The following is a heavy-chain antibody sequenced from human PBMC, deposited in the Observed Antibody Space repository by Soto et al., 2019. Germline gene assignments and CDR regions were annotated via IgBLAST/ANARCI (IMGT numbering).Heavy chain of an antibody. Sequence: EVQLLESGGGLVQPGESLRLSCAASGFSFTTYVMGWVRQAPGMGLEWVSGISASGDSTFYAESVEGRFTISRDNSKNTLYLQMNSLRVDDTAIYHCAKGAWGGIPPPTIYYFDVWGQGTLVTVSS. D-gene: IGHD1-26*01. CDR2: ISASGDST. CDR3: AKGAWGGIPPPTIYYFDV. V-gene: IGHV3-23*01. CDR1: GFSFTTYV. J-gene: IGHJ4*02.